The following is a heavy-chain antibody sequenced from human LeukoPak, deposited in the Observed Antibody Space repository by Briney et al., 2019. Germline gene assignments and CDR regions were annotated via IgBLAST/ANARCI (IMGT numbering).Heavy chain of an antibody. CDR1: GFTFDDYA. V-gene: IGHV3-9*01. J-gene: IGHJ6*02. CDR2: ISWNSGSI. Sequence: GGSLRLSCAASGFTFDDYAMHWVRQAPGKGLEWVSGISWNSGSIGCADSVKGRFTISRDNAKNSLYLQMNSLRAEDTALHYCAKDDHYYGMDVWGQGTTVTVSS. CDR3: AKDDHYYGMDV.